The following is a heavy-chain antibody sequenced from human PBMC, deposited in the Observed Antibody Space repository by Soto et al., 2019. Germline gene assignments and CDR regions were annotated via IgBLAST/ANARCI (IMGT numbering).Heavy chain of an antibody. D-gene: IGHD2-15*01. Sequence: GGSLRLSCAASGFTFSGPAMHWVRQASGKGLEWVGRIRSKANSYATAYAASVKGRFTISRDDSKNTAYLQMNSLKTEDTAVYYCTRAVGYCSGGSCPNYGMDVWGQGTTVTVSS. CDR2: IRSKANSYAT. CDR3: TRAVGYCSGGSCPNYGMDV. J-gene: IGHJ6*02. CDR1: GFTFSGPA. V-gene: IGHV3-73*01.